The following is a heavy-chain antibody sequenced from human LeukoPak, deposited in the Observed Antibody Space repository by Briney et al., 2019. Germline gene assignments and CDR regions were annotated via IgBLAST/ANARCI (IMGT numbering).Heavy chain of an antibody. CDR3: ARGGNSGYFDY. Sequence: SETLSLTCAVSGGSISSGGYSWSWIRQPPGKGLEWIGYIYYSGSTYYNPSLKSRVTISVDTSKNQFSLKLTSVTASDTAVYYCARGGNSGYFDYCGKGTLVTVSS. CDR2: IYYSGST. J-gene: IGHJ4*02. CDR1: GGSISSGGYS. D-gene: IGHD5-12*01. V-gene: IGHV4-30-4*07.